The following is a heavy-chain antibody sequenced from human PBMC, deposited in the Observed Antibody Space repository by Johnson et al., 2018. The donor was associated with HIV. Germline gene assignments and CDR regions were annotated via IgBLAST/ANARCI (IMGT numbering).Heavy chain of an antibody. V-gene: IGHV3-9*01. Sequence: EVQLVESGGGLVQPGRSLRLSCAASGFTFDDYAMHWVRQAPGKGLEWVSGISWNSGSIGYADSVKGRLTISRDNAKNSLYLQMNSLRAEDTALYYCARDWELGAFDIWGQGTMVTVSS. D-gene: IGHD1-7*01. CDR1: GFTFDDYA. J-gene: IGHJ3*02. CDR3: ARDWELGAFDI. CDR2: ISWNSGSI.